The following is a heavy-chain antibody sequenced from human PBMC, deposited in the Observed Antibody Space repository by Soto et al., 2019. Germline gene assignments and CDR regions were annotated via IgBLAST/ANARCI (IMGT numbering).Heavy chain of an antibody. CDR3: ARVSRDSSGYYYFDY. CDR2: ISYDGSNK. D-gene: IGHD3-22*01. V-gene: IGHV3-30-3*01. Sequence: GGSQRLSCAASGFTFSSYAMHWVRQAPGKGLEWVAVISYDGSNKYYADSVKGRFTISRDDSKNTLYLQMNSLRAEDTAVYYCARVSRDSSGYYYFDYWGQGTLVTVSS. CDR1: GFTFSSYA. J-gene: IGHJ4*02.